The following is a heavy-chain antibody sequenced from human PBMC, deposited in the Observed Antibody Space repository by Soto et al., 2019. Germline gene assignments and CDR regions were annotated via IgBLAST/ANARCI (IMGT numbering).Heavy chain of an antibody. D-gene: IGHD6-13*01. V-gene: IGHV4-31*03. CDR2: IYYSGST. J-gene: IGHJ3*02. Sequence: PSETLSLTCTVSGGSISSGGYYWSWIRQHPGKGLEWIGYIYYSGSTYYNPSLKSRVTISVDTSKNQFSLKLSSVTAADTAVYYCARVTPYSSSWYSKEWDAFDIWGQGTMVTVSS. CDR1: GGSISSGGYY. CDR3: ARVTPYSSSWYSKEWDAFDI.